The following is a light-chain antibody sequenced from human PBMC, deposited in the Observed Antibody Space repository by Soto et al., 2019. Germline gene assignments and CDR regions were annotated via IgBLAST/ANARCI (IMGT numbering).Light chain of an antibody. Sequence: QSVLTQPASVSGSPGQSITISCTGTSSDVGAYKYVSWHQQHPGKAPKLMIYDVSDRPSGVSDRFSGSKSGNTASLTISGPRAEDEADYYCSSYTGGSTSYVFGTGTKVTVL. CDR2: DVS. J-gene: IGLJ1*01. CDR1: SSDVGAYKY. V-gene: IGLV2-14*03. CDR3: SSYTGGSTSYV.